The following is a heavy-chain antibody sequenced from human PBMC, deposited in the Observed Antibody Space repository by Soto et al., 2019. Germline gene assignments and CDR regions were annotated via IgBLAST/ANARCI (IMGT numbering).Heavy chain of an antibody. CDR1: GFTFSSYG. V-gene: IGHV3-33*01. D-gene: IGHD6-19*01. CDR3: ARDFLAVAGLNFDY. CDR2: IWYDGSNK. J-gene: IGHJ4*02. Sequence: GGSLRLSCAASGFTFSSYGMHWVRQAPGKGLEWVAVIWYDGSNKYYADSGKGRFTISRDNSKNTLYLQMNSLRAEDTAVYYCARDFLAVAGLNFDYWGQGTLVTVSS.